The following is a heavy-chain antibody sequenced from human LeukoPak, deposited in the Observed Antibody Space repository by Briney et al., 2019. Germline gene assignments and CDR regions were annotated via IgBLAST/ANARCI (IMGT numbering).Heavy chain of an antibody. Sequence: SQTLSLTCAVSCGSISSGDYYWSWIRQPPGKGLQWIGYIYYSGSTYYNPSLKSRVTISVDTSKNQFSLKLSSVTAADTAVYYCASSGYLDDAFDIWGQGKMVTVSS. CDR2: IYYSGST. D-gene: IGHD3-22*01. J-gene: IGHJ3*02. V-gene: IGHV4-30-4*01. CDR3: ASSGYLDDAFDI. CDR1: CGSISSGDYY.